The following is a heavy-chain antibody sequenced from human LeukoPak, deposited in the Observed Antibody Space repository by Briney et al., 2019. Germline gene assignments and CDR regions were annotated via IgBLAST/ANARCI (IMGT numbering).Heavy chain of an antibody. V-gene: IGHV3-21*01. CDR1: GFTFSSYS. D-gene: IGHD6-6*01. Sequence: PGGSLRLSCAASGFTFSSYSMNWVRQAPGKGLEWVSSISSSSSYIYYADSVKGRFTISRDNAKNSLYLQMNSLRAEDTAVYHCARGSSSSSHPADYWGQGTLVTVSS. CDR2: ISSSSSYI. CDR3: ARGSSSSSHPADY. J-gene: IGHJ4*02.